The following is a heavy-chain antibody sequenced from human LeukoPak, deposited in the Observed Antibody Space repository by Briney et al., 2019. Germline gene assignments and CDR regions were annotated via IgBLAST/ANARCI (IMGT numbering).Heavy chain of an antibody. V-gene: IGHV1-2*02. CDR1: GYTFTGYY. D-gene: IGHD3-10*01. CDR2: INPNSGGT. Sequence: ASVKVSCKASGYTFTGYYMHWVRQAPGQGLEWMGWINPNSGGTNCAQKFQGRVTMTRDTSISTAYMELSRLRSDDTAVYYCARDRITMVRGVILAEIDYWGQGTLVTVSS. J-gene: IGHJ4*02. CDR3: ARDRITMVRGVILAEIDY.